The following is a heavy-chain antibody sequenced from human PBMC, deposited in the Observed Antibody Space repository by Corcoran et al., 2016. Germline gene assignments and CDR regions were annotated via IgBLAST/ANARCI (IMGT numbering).Heavy chain of an antibody. V-gene: IGHV3-30*18. J-gene: IGHJ6*02. CDR3: AKAGPTTVVTPLVYYYGMDV. D-gene: IGHD4-17*01. CDR1: GFTFSSYG. CDR2: ISYDGSNK. Sequence: QVQLVESGGGVVQPGRSLRLSCAASGFTFSSYGMHWVRQAPGKGLEWVAVISYDGSNKYYADSVKGRFTISRDNSKNTLYLQMNSLRAEDTAVYYCAKAGPTTVVTPLVYYYGMDVWGQGTTVTVSS.